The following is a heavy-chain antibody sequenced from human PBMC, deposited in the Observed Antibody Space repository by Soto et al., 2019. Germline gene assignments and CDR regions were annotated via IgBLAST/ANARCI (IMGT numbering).Heavy chain of an antibody. V-gene: IGHV3-74*01. CDR1: QFVFSNSW. J-gene: IGHJ3*01. Sequence: PGGSLRLSCAASQFVFSNSWMHWVRQVPGKGLIWVSRISADGSAATYTDSVKGRFTISRDNTRNTLYLDMNSLRVDDTAIYYCVRAYKWRQVSLNVFDLWGERTMVTVS. D-gene: IGHD1-1*01. CDR3: VRAYKWRQVSLNVFDL. CDR2: ISADGSAA.